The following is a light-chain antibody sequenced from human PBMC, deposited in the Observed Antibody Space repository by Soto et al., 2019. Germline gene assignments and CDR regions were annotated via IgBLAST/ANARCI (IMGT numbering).Light chain of an antibody. V-gene: IGKV1-9*01. CDR1: QGISSN. Sequence: QLTQSPSSLSASVGDRVTITCRASQGISSNLAWDQQKPGRAPKLLIFGASTLQSGVPSRFSGSGSGTDFTLTISSLQPEDFATYFCQKLNAYPPWTFGQGTKVDIK. J-gene: IGKJ1*01. CDR2: GAS. CDR3: QKLNAYPPWT.